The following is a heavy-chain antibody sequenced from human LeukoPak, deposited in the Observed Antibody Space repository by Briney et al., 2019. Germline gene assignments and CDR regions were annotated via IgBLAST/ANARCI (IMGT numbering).Heavy chain of an antibody. CDR2: ISSSSSTI. CDR1: GFTFSSYS. D-gene: IGHD6-13*01. J-gene: IGHJ3*02. CDR3: ARDHSSDIVAAAAPYDAFDI. V-gene: IGHV3-48*04. Sequence: PGGSLRLSCAASGFTFSSYSMNWVRQAPGKGLEWVSYISSSSSTIYYADSVKGRFTISRDNAKNSLYLQMNSLRAEDTAVYYCARDHSSDIVAAAAPYDAFDIWGQGTMVTVS.